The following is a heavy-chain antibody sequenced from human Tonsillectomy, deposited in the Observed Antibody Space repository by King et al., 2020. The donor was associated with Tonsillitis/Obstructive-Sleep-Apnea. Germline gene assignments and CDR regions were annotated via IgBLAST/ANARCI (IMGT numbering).Heavy chain of an antibody. J-gene: IGHJ6*02. Sequence: VQLQQWGAGLLKPSETLSLTCAVYGGSFSGYYWSWIRPPPGKGLEWIGEMNHSGSTNYSPSLKSRVTISIDTSKNQFSLKLSSLTAADTAVYYCAMGEVGASTIYYYYALDVWGQGTTVTVSS. CDR2: MNHSGST. CDR3: AMGEVGASTIYYYYALDV. V-gene: IGHV4-34*01. D-gene: IGHD1-26*01. CDR1: GGSFSGYY.